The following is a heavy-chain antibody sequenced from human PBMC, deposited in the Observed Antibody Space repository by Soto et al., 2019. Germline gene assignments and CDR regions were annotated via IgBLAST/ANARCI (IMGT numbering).Heavy chain of an antibody. J-gene: IGHJ4*02. CDR1: GYTFTSYY. CDR2: NNPSGGST. CDR3: ATQRITIFGVVIPGYFDY. D-gene: IGHD3-3*01. Sequence: ASVKVSCKASGYTFTSYYMHWVRQAPGQGLEWMGINNPSGGSTSYAQKFQGRVTMTRDTSTSTVYMELSSLRSEDTAVYYCATQRITIFGVVIPGYFDYWGQGTLVTVSS. V-gene: IGHV1-46*01.